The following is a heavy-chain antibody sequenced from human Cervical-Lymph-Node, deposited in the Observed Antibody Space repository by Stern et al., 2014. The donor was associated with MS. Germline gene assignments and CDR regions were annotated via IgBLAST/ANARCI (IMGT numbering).Heavy chain of an antibody. V-gene: IGHV4-61*01. CDR2: IYYSGST. D-gene: IGHD1-26*01. CDR3: ARDQNGSFYAY. Sequence: VQLEESGPGLVKPSETLSLTCTVSGGSVSSGSYYWSWIRQPPGKGLEWIGFIYYSGSTNYNPSLKSRVTISADTSKNQFSLKLTSVTAADTAVYYCARDQNGSFYAYWGQGTLVTVSS. J-gene: IGHJ4*02. CDR1: GGSVSSGSYY.